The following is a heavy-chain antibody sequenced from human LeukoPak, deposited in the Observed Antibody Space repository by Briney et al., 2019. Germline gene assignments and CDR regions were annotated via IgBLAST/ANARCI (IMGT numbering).Heavy chain of an antibody. CDR3: ARHGGVVRGEGNDAFDI. CDR2: VSNSGST. J-gene: IGHJ3*02. V-gene: IGHV4-59*08. CDR1: GGSISSYF. Sequence: PSETLSLTCTVSGGSISSYFWSWIRQPPGKGLEWIGYVSNSGSTNSNPSLKSRLTISADTSKNQFSLKMSSVTAADTAVYYCARHGGVVRGEGNDAFDIWGQGTLVIVSS. D-gene: IGHD3-10*01.